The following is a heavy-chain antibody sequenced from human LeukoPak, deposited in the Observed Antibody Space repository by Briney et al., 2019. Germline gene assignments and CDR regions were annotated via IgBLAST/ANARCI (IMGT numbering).Heavy chain of an antibody. D-gene: IGHD6-19*01. Sequence: GGSLRLSCAASGFTFSSYAMHWVRQAPGKGLEYVSAISSNGGSTYYANSVKGRFTISRDNSKNTLYLQVGSLRAEDMAVYYCARGLVAVAATLDYWGQGTLVTVSS. CDR2: ISSNGGST. V-gene: IGHV3-64*01. CDR1: GFTFSSYA. J-gene: IGHJ4*02. CDR3: ARGLVAVAATLDY.